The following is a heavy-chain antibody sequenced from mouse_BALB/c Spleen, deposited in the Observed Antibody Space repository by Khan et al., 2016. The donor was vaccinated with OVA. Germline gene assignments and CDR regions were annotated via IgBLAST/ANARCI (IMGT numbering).Heavy chain of an antibody. CDR1: GFSLTSYG. Sequence: VQLQESGPGLVAPSQSLSITCTVSGFSLTSYGVHWVRQPPGKGLEWLLVIWSDGKTTYNSTLKSRLSISKDNSKSQVFLKMNSLQTDDTAMYDCARNTHMITEVIDYWGQGTSVTVSS. V-gene: IGHV2-6*02. D-gene: IGHD2-4*01. J-gene: IGHJ4*01. CDR3: ARNTHMITEVIDY. CDR2: IWSDGKT.